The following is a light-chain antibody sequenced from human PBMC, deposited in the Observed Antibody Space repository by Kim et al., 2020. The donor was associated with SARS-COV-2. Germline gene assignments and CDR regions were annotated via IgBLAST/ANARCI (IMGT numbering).Light chain of an antibody. Sequence: GERVTLSCSGSNYNIGRNTVNWYRQLPGAAPRLLIYIINQGPSGVPDRFSGSKSGTSASLTISGLQSEDEADYYCAAWDGRLKGWVFGGGTQLTVL. CDR1: NYNIGRNT. J-gene: IGLJ3*02. CDR2: IIN. CDR3: AAWDGRLKGWV. V-gene: IGLV1-44*01.